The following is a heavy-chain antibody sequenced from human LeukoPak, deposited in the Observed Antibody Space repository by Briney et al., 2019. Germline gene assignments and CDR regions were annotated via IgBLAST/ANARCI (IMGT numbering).Heavy chain of an antibody. J-gene: IGHJ2*01. CDR2: INPNSGDT. D-gene: IGHD2-8*02. V-gene: IGHV1-2*02. CDR3: AILRLSTGLWWFFDL. Sequence: ASMKVSCKASGYTFNAYYLHWVRQAPGQGLEWMGWINPNSGDTKYAQKFQGRVTMTGDTSISTAYMELSRLRFDDTAVYYCAILRLSTGLWWFFDLWGRGTLVTASS. CDR1: GYTFNAYY.